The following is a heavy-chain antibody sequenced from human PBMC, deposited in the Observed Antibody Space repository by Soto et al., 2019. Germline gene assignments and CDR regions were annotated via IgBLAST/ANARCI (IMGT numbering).Heavy chain of an antibody. J-gene: IGHJ4*02. D-gene: IGHD2-21*01. CDR2: IHPSGST. CDR3: ARVWGYCGGDCYSNDY. Sequence: QVQLEQWGAGLLKPSETLSLTCAAYGGPLSGYFWTWVRQPPGKGLEWIGEIHPSGSTTYNPSLNSRITISPDTSNNQFSLKLTSVTAADTAVYYCARVWGYCGGDCYSNDYWGQGTLVTVSS. V-gene: IGHV4-34*01. CDR1: GGPLSGYF.